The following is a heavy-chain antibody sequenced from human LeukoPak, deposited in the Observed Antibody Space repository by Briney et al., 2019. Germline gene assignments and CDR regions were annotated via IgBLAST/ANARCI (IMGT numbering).Heavy chain of an antibody. J-gene: IGHJ4*02. V-gene: IGHV3-23*01. Sequence: GGSLRLSCAASGFTFSSYAMSWVRQAPGKGLEWVSAISGSGGSTYYADSVKGRFTISRDSSKNTLFLQMNSLRVEDTAVYYCARGMYSSGWYSDYWGQGTLVTVSS. CDR2: ISGSGGST. CDR1: GFTFSSYA. CDR3: ARGMYSSGWYSDY. D-gene: IGHD6-19*01.